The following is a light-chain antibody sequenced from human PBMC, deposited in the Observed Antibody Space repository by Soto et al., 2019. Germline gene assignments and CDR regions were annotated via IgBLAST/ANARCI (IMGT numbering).Light chain of an antibody. Sequence: EIVMTQSPATLSVSPGERATLSCRASQSVSSKLAWYQQKPGQAPRLIIYDASTRATGIPARFSGSGSGTEFTLTISRLQSEDFAVYYCQQYNNWPPEYTFGQGTKLVIK. V-gene: IGKV3D-15*01. CDR1: QSVSSK. J-gene: IGKJ2*01. CDR2: DAS. CDR3: QQYNNWPPEYT.